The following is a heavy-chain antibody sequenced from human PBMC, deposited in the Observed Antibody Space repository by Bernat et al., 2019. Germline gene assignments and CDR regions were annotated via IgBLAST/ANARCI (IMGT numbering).Heavy chain of an antibody. Sequence: QVTLRESGPALVKPTQTLTLTCTFSGFSLSTSGMCVSWIHQPPGKALEWLALIDWDDDKYYSTSLKTRLTISKDTSKNQVVLTMTNMDPVDTATYYCARIRFLEWLSGFDYWGQGTLVTVSS. CDR1: GFSLSTSGMC. J-gene: IGHJ4*02. V-gene: IGHV2-70*01. CDR3: ARIRFLEWLSGFDY. D-gene: IGHD3-3*01. CDR2: IDWDDDK.